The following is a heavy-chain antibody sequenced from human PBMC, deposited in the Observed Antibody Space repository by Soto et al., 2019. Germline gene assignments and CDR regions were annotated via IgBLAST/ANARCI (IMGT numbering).Heavy chain of an antibody. V-gene: IGHV4-59*01. J-gene: IGHJ1*01. CDR1: GGPLTTYF. CDR3: ARGDSDLAVSEAAY. Sequence: SETLSLTCNVSGGPLTTYFWSWIRQPPGKGLEWIGYVYYFGTANYNPSLKSRATISRDTSKNEFSLKLTSVTAADTAIYYCARGDSDLAVSEAAYWGQGTLVTVSS. CDR2: VYYFGTA. D-gene: IGHD2-15*01.